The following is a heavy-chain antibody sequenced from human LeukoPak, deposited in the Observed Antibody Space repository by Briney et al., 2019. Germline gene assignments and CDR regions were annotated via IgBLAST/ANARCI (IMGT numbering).Heavy chain of an antibody. V-gene: IGHV3-74*01. CDR1: GFSFNMAW. J-gene: IGHJ5*02. CDR3: TGDSSVAFGSGRVSWFDP. Sequence: GGSLRLSCAASGFSFNMAWMHWVRHAPGKGLVWVARITSDGSVTTYADCARGRFTISRDNAKNTLYLQMNSLSAEDTAVYYCTGDSSVAFGSGRVSWFDPWGQGTLVTVSS. CDR2: ITSDGSVT. D-gene: IGHD3-10*01.